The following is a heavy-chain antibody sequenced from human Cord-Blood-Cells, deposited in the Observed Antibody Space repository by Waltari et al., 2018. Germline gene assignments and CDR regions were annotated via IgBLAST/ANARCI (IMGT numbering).Heavy chain of an antibody. D-gene: IGHD4-17*01. CDR1: GGTFSSYA. CDR3: AREGDYGGNYDAFDI. J-gene: IGHJ3*02. CDR2: IIPFRGIA. Sequence: QVQLVQSGAEVKKPGSSVKVSCKASGGTFSSYAISWVRQAPGQGLEWMGGIIPFRGIANYAQKFQGRVTSTADESTSTAYMELSSLRSEDTAVYYCAREGDYGGNYDAFDIWGQGTMVTVSS. V-gene: IGHV1-69*04.